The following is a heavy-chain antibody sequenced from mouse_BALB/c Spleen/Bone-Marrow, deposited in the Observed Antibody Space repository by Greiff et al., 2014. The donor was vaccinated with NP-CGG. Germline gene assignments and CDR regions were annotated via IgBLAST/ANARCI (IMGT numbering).Heavy chain of an antibody. D-gene: IGHD1-1*01. V-gene: IGHV14-3*02. CDR3: ANYYYGSHFDY. J-gene: IGHJ2*01. CDR2: IDPANGNT. CDR1: GFNIKDTY. Sequence: VQLQQSGAALVKPGASVKLSCTASGFNIKDTYMHWVKQRPEQGLEWIGRIDPANGNTKYDPKFQGKATITAGTSSNTAYLQLSSVTSEDTAVYYCANYYYGSHFDYWGQGTTLTVSS.